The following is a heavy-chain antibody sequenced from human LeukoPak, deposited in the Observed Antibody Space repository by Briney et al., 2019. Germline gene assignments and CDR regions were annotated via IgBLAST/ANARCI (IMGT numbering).Heavy chain of an antibody. J-gene: IGHJ4*02. CDR2: SSGDGGTK. CDR1: GFSFDDYD. D-gene: IGHD4-17*01. Sequence: GGSLRLSCAASGFSFDDYDMHWARQAPGKGLEWVSLSSGDGGTKYYAGSVKGRFTISRDNSKNSLYLQMNSLRTEDTALYYCAKVASTGDPTFDYWGQGTLVTVSS. V-gene: IGHV3-43*02. CDR3: AKVASTGDPTFDY.